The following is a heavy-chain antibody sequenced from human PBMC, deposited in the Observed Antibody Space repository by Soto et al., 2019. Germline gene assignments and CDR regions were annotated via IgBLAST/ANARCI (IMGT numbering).Heavy chain of an antibody. CDR1: GFTFSSYG. CDR2: ISYDGSNK. J-gene: IGHJ6*03. D-gene: IGHD3-16*01. Sequence: QVQLVESGGGVVQPGRSLRLSCAASGFTFSSYGMHWVRQAPGKGLEGVAVISYDGSNKYYADSVKGRFTISRDNSKNTLYLQMNSLRAEETAVYYCAKGGSVLGYYYMDVWGKGTTVTVSS. CDR3: AKGGSVLGYYYMDV. V-gene: IGHV3-30*18.